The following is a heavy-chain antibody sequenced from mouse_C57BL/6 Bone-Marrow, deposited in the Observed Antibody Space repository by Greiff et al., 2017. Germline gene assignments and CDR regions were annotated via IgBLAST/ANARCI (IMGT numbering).Heavy chain of an antibody. CDR3: ARKIDYYYGSRGY. CDR2: IYPRSGNT. J-gene: IGHJ2*01. CDR1: GYTFTSSG. V-gene: IGHV1-81*01. Sequence: VQLQQSGAELARPGASVKLSCKASGYTFTSSGIRWVKQRTGQGLEWIGEIYPRSGNTYYNEKFKGKATLTADKSSSTAYMELRSLTSEDSAVYYCARKIDYYYGSRGYWGQGTTLTVSS. D-gene: IGHD1-1*01.